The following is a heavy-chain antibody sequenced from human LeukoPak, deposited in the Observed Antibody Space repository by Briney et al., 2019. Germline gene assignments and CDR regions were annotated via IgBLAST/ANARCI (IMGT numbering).Heavy chain of an antibody. CDR1: GYTFTGYY. CDR2: INPNSGGT. J-gene: IGHJ5*02. Sequence: GASVKVSCKASGYTFTGYYMHWVRQAPGQGLEWMGWINPNSGGTNYAQKFQGRVTMTRDTSISTAYMELSRLRSDDTAVYYCARDSDGRARFYGDYLSWFDPWGQGTLVTVSS. D-gene: IGHD4-17*01. CDR3: ARDSDGRARFYGDYLSWFDP. V-gene: IGHV1-2*02.